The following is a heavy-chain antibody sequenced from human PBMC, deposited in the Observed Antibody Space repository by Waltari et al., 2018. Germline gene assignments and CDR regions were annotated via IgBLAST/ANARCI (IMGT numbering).Heavy chain of an antibody. CDR3: ISFGAVAAT. J-gene: IGHJ4*02. CDR2: ISSNGGST. CDR1: GFTFSSYA. Sequence: EVQLVESGGGLVQPGGSLRLSCYAFGFTFSSYALHWVRQAPGKGLEYVSAISSNGGSTYYADSVKGRFTISRDNSKNTLYLQMSSLRAEDTAVYYCISFGAVAATGGQGTLVTVSS. V-gene: IGHV3-64D*06. D-gene: IGHD6-19*01.